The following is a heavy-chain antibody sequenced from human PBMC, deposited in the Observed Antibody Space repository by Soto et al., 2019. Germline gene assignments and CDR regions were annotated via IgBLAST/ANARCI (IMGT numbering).Heavy chain of an antibody. Sequence: SETLSLTCAVYGGSFSGYYWSWIRQPPGKGLEWIGEINHSGSTNYNPSLKSRVTISVDTSKNQFSLKLSSVTAADTAVYYCARLARHTTTVVTRSSHNWFDPWGQGTLVTVSS. CDR3: ARLARHTTTVVTRSSHNWFDP. CDR1: GGSFSGYY. D-gene: IGHD4-17*01. V-gene: IGHV4-34*01. CDR2: INHSGST. J-gene: IGHJ5*02.